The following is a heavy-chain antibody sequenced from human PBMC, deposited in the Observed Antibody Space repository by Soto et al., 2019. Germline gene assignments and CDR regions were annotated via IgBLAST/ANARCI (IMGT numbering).Heavy chain of an antibody. J-gene: IGHJ3*02. D-gene: IGHD1-26*01. CDR1: GYSFTSYW. CDR3: ESKRGSYHDAFDI. Sequence: PGESLKISCKGSGYSFTSYWIGWVRQMPGKGLEWMGIIYPGDSDTRYSPSFQGQVAISADKSISTAYLQWSSLKASDTAMYYCESKRGSYHDAFDIWGQGTMVTVSS. V-gene: IGHV5-51*01. CDR2: IYPGDSDT.